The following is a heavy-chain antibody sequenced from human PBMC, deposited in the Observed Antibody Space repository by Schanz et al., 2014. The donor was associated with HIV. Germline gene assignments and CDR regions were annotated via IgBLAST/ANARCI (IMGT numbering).Heavy chain of an antibody. CDR3: TTDQFGGYFVH. J-gene: IGHJ4*02. Sequence: EVHLVESGGGLVQPGGSLRLSCAASGFTFSSYWMTWVRQAPGKGLEMVANMNQDGSRKYYVDSVKGRFTISRDNAKNSLYLQMNSLRDDDMAVYYCTTDQFGGYFVHWGQGALVTVSS. CDR1: GFTFSSYW. D-gene: IGHD5-12*01. V-gene: IGHV3-7*01. CDR2: MNQDGSRK.